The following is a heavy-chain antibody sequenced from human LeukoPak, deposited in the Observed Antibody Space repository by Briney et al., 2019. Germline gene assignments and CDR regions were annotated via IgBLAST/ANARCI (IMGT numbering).Heavy chain of an antibody. CDR3: VAEEYGTGSYYKSSV. CDR2: IYYSGNT. V-gene: IGHV4-59*08. CDR1: GGSITSYY. J-gene: IGHJ4*02. Sequence: SETLSLTCTVSGGSITSYYWSWIRQPPGKGLEWIGYIYYSGNTNYNPSLKSRVTISVDTSKNQFSLKLSSVTAADTAVYYCVAEEYGTGSYYKSSVWGKGTLVTVSS. D-gene: IGHD3-10*01.